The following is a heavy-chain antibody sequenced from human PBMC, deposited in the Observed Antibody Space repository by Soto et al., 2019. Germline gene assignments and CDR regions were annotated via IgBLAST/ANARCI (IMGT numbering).Heavy chain of an antibody. D-gene: IGHD5-18*01. CDR1: GYAFTSYD. CDR3: ARVTSCGYADS. V-gene: IGHV1-8*01. Sequence: QVQLVQSGAEVKKPGASVKVSCKASGYAFTSYDINWVRQATGRGLEWMGWMNANSGNTGYTQKLQGRVTMTRNTSISTAYMAVSSKRSDHTAVYYCARVTSCGYADSWGQGTRVTVSS. CDR2: MNANSGNT. J-gene: IGHJ4*02.